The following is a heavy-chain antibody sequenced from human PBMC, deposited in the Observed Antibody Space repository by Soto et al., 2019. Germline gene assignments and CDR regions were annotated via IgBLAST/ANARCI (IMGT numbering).Heavy chain of an antibody. CDR1: GDSVSSGTVV. J-gene: IGHJ3*02. D-gene: IGHD3-22*01. Sequence: VQLQQSGPGLVKPSQTLSVTCAISGDSVSSGTVVWNWIRLSPSRGLEWLGRTYYRSKWYHEYVLFVQSRISINADTSKNQYTLQLNSVTPEDTAVYYCARGIYDTSVGTAFDIWGQGTKVTVSS. V-gene: IGHV6-1*01. CDR2: TYYRSKWYH. CDR3: ARGIYDTSVGTAFDI.